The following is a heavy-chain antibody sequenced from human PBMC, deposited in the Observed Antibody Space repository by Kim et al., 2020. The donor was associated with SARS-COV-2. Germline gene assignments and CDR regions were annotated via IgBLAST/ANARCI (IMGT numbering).Heavy chain of an antibody. J-gene: IGHJ4*02. CDR3: ARGVAVTTSYYFDY. D-gene: IGHD4-17*01. CDR1: GFTFSSYA. Sequence: GGSLRLSCAASGFTFSSYAMHWVRQAPGKGLEWVAVISYDGSNKYYADSVKGRFTISRDNSKNTLYLQMNSLRAEDTAVYYCARGVAVTTSYYFDYWGQGTLVTVSS. V-gene: IGHV3-30-3*01. CDR2: ISYDGSNK.